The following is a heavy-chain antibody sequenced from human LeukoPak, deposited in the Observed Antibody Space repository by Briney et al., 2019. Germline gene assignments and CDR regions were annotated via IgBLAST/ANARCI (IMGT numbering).Heavy chain of an antibody. Sequence: ASMKVSCKTPGYIFSSYSITWVRQAPGQGLEWVGWISAYNGNTNYAQKFQGRVTMTTDSSTSTAYMELRNLRSDDTAVYYCARPLPYYYDHSGLYAFDIWGHGTMVTVSS. V-gene: IGHV1-18*01. J-gene: IGHJ3*02. D-gene: IGHD3-22*01. CDR3: ARPLPYYYDHSGLYAFDI. CDR1: GYIFSSYS. CDR2: ISAYNGNT.